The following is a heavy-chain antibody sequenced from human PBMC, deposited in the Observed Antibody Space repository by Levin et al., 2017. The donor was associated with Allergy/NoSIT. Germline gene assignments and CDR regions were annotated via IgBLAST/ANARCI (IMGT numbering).Heavy chain of an antibody. CDR1: GGSMKSFY. J-gene: IGHJ3*02. V-gene: IGHV4-59*08. D-gene: IGHD5-24*01. CDR3: ARLRDGYNYSPFDM. CDR2: IYHTGNA. Sequence: KPSETLSLTCTASGGSMKSFYWTWIRQPPGKELEWIAYIYHTGNANYNPSLRSRVIISLDTSKNQVSLKLASVPAADTAVYYCARLRDGYNYSPFDMWGQGTMVTVSS.